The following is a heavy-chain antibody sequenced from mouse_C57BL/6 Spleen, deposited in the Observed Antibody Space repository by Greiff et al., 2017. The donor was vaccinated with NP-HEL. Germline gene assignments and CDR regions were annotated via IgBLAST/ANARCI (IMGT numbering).Heavy chain of an antibody. V-gene: IGHV2-6-1*01. CDR2: IWSDGST. J-gene: IGHJ4*01. D-gene: IGHD1-1*01. CDR1: GFSLTSYG. CDR3: ARQITTVVAPMDY. Sequence: QVQLKQSGPGLVAPSQSLSITCTVSGFSLTSYGVHWVRQPPGKGLEWLVVIWSDGSTTYNSALKSRLSISKDNSKSQVFLKMNSLQTDDTAMYYCARQITTVVAPMDYWGQGTSVTVSS.